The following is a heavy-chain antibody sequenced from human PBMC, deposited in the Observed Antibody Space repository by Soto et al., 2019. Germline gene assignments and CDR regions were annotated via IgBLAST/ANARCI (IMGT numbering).Heavy chain of an antibody. J-gene: IGHJ4*02. CDR3: ARQIGRGSWALDH. CDR1: GGSISSSDYW. Sequence: QLQLQESGPGLVKPAETLSLTCTVSGGSISSSDYWWGWIRQPPGKGLEWIGSIYYSGSIHDIPSLRSGVIMSVDTSKNQFSLRLSSVTAADTAVYYCARQIGRGSWALDHWGQGTLVTVSS. CDR2: IYYSGSI. V-gene: IGHV4-39*01. D-gene: IGHD6-13*01.